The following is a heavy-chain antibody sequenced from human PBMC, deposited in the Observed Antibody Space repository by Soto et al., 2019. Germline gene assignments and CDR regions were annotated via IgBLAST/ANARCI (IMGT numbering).Heavy chain of an antibody. CDR1: GFPFTLAW. Sequence: GGSLRLSCVASGFPFTLAWMSWVRQAPGKGLEWVGRIKSKTDGGTTDYAAPVKGRFTISRDDSKNTLYLQMNSLKTEDTAVYYCTTPVRGVIGAFDIWGQGTMVTVSS. V-gene: IGHV3-15*01. CDR3: TTPVRGVIGAFDI. J-gene: IGHJ3*02. D-gene: IGHD3-10*01. CDR2: IKSKTDGGTT.